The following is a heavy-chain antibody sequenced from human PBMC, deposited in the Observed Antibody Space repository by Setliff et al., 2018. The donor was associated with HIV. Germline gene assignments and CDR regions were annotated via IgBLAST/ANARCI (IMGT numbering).Heavy chain of an antibody. CDR1: GFTLGSYW. Sequence: GGSLRLSCVGSGFTLGSYWMTWARQAPGKGLEWVANINQEGSEEFYVDSVKGRFTVSRDNAENSLYLQMNSLRLEDTAVYYCARDGSGWSQHWGQGTVVTVSS. V-gene: IGHV3-7*01. D-gene: IGHD6-19*01. CDR3: ARDGSGWSQH. CDR2: INQEGSEE. J-gene: IGHJ1*01.